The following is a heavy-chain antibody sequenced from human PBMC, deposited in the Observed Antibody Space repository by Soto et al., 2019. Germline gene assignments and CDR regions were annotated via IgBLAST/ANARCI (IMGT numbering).Heavy chain of an antibody. D-gene: IGHD1-7*01. CDR3: AKDRGGKWNYGKGYFAP. J-gene: IGHJ5*02. CDR1: GFTFDDYA. Sequence: EVQLVESGGGLVQPGRSLRLSCAASGFTFDDYAMHWVRQAPGKGLEWVSGISWNSGSIGYADSVKGRFTISRDNAKNSLYLQMNSLRAEDTALYYCAKDRGGKWNYGKGYFAPWGQGTLVTVSS. V-gene: IGHV3-9*01. CDR2: ISWNSGSI.